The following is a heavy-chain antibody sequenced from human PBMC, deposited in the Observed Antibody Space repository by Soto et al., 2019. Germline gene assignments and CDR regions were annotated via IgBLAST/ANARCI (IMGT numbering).Heavy chain of an antibody. CDR3: ARDYSTTAPFDY. J-gene: IGHJ4*02. Sequence: GALRLSCAASVFTFSTYTLHWVRQAPGKGLEWVAVVSFDGSNKYYADSLEGRFTISRDNSKNTLYLEMNSLRAEDTAVYYCARDYSTTAPFDYWGQGTLVTVSS. CDR1: VFTFSTYT. V-gene: IGHV3-30-3*01. CDR2: VSFDGSNK. D-gene: IGHD2-21*01.